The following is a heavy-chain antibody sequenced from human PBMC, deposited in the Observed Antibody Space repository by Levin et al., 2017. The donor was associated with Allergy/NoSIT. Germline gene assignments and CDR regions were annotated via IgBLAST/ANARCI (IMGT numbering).Heavy chain of an antibody. CDR1: GYTFTNYD. D-gene: IGHD2/OR15-2a*01. Sequence: ASVKVSCKTSGYTFTNYDINWVRQAPGQGLEWMGWVIPINGNTAYAQKFQGAVTMTRDTSITTAYMELSSLTSEDTAVYYCARGNSPSFDFWGQGTLVTVSS. V-gene: IGHV1-8*01. CDR2: VIPINGNT. J-gene: IGHJ4*02. CDR3: ARGNSPSFDF.